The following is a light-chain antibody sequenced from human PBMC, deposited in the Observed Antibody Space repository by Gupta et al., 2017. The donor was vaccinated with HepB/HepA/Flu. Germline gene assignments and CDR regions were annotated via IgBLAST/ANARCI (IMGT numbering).Light chain of an antibody. V-gene: IGLV4-69*02. Sequence: QLVLTQSPSASASLGASVNLTCTLSSGHSSYAIAWHQQQPEKGPQFLMKVNSDGSHIKGDGIPDRFSGSSSGTERYLTISSLRSEDEADYYCQTWDTGIHFGGGTKLTVL. CDR1: SGHSSYA. J-gene: IGLJ2*01. CDR2: VNSDGSH. CDR3: QTWDTGIH.